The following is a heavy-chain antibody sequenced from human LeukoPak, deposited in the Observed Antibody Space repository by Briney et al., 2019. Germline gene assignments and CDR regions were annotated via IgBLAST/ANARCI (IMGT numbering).Heavy chain of an antibody. J-gene: IGHJ6*02. CDR1: GYTFTSYA. CDR2: IIPIFGTA. CDR3: ARVLRFLEWFDGMDV. Sequence: SVNVSCTASGYTFTSYAMNWVRQAPGQGLEWMGWIIPIFGTANYAQKFQGRVTITADESTSTAYMELSSLRSEDTAVYYCARVLRFLEWFDGMDVWGQGTTVTVSS. V-gene: IGHV1-69*13. D-gene: IGHD3-3*01.